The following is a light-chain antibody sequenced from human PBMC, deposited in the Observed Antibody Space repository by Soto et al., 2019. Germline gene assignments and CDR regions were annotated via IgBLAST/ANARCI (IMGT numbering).Light chain of an antibody. CDR3: HSYTSSNTYV. V-gene: IGLV2-14*03. CDR1: SSDVGAYKY. CDR2: DVS. Sequence: QSVLTQPASVSGSPGQSITISCTGTSSDVGAYKYVSWFQQHPGKAPKLMIFDVSSRPSGVSDRFSGSKSGNMASLTIAGLQAEDEADYYCHSYTSSNTYVFGTGTKVTVL. J-gene: IGLJ1*01.